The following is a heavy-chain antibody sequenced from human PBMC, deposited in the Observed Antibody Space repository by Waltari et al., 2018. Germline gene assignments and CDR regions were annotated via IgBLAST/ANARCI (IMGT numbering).Heavy chain of an antibody. V-gene: IGHV4-59*01. CDR2: IYYSGST. CDR3: ARSLPFYSNYVGYYYYYYMDV. J-gene: IGHJ6*03. D-gene: IGHD4-4*01. Sequence: QVQLQESGPGLVKPSETLSLTCTVSGGSISSYYWSWIRQPPGKGLGWIGYIYYSGSTNYNPSLKSRVTISVDTSKNQFSLKLSSVTAADTAVYYCARSLPFYSNYVGYYYYYYMDVWGKGTTVTVSS. CDR1: GGSISSYY.